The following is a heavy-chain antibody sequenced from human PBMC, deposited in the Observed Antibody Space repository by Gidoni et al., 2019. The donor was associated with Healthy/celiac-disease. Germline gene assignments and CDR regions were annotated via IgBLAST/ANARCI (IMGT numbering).Heavy chain of an antibody. CDR2: ISYDGSNK. CDR1: GFPFSSYG. J-gene: IGHJ4*02. V-gene: IGHV3-30*18. Sequence: QVQLVESGGGVVQPGRSLRLSCAASGFPFSSYGMHWVRQAPGKGLEWVAVISYDGSNKYYADSVKGRFTISRDNSKNTLYLQMNSLRAEDTAVYYCAKDEPFDIVVVPAQTAVGEDYWGQGTLVTVSS. CDR3: AKDEPFDIVVVPAQTAVGEDY. D-gene: IGHD2-2*01.